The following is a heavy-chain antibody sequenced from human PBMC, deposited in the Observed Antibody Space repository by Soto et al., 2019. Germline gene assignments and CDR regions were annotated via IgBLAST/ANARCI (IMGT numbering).Heavy chain of an antibody. CDR2: IIPIFGTA. J-gene: IGHJ6*02. Sequence: SVKVSCKASGGTFSSYAISWVRQAPGQGLEWMGGIIPIFGTANYAQKFQGRFTITADESTSTAYMELSSLRSEDTAVYYCARAKVDDFWSGYYTGYYYYGMDVWG. CDR3: ARAKVDDFWSGYYTGYYYYGMDV. D-gene: IGHD3-3*01. V-gene: IGHV1-69*13. CDR1: GGTFSSYA.